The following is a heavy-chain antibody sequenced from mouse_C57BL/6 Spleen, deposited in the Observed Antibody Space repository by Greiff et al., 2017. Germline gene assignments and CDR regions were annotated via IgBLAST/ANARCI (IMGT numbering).Heavy chain of an antibody. J-gene: IGHJ4*01. D-gene: IGHD2-10*01. CDR1: GYTFTSYW. CDR2: IDPSDSST. Sequence: QVQLQQPGAELVMPGASVTLSCKASGYTFTSYWMHWVKQRPGQGLEWIGEIDPSDSSTNYNQKFKGKSTLPVDTSSSTAYIQLSSLTSEDSAVDYCATRLPPDAMDYWGQGTSVTVSS. V-gene: IGHV1-69*01. CDR3: ATRLPPDAMDY.